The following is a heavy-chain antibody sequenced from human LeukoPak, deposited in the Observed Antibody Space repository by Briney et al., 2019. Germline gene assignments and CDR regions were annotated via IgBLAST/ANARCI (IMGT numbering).Heavy chain of an antibody. V-gene: IGHV4-39*07. J-gene: IGHJ5*02. CDR3: ARSPSRQNWIASLYKWFDP. CDR1: GGSISSSSYY. D-gene: IGHD2-2*03. Sequence: SETLSLTCTVSGGSISSSSYYWGWIRQPPGKGLEWIGEINHRGDTNYNPSLKSRVTISVDTSNNQFSVRLTSVTAADTAVYYCARSPSRQNWIASLYKWFDPWGQGTLVTVAS. CDR2: INHRGDT.